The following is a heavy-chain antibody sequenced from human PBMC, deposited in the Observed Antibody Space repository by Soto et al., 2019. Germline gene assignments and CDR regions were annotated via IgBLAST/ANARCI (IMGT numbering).Heavy chain of an antibody. CDR1: GFSFSSYS. V-gene: IGHV3-48*02. CDR2: ISGSSSTI. J-gene: IGHJ6*02. CDR3: ARERGVTTAYYFYYYAMDV. D-gene: IGHD4-4*01. Sequence: EVQLVESGGGLVQPGGSLRLSCAASGFSFSSYSMNWVRQAPGTGLEWVSYISGSSSTIYYVDAVKGRFTISRDNVKNSLYLQMNSLRDEDTPVYYCARERGVTTAYYFYYYAMDVWGQGTTVIVSS.